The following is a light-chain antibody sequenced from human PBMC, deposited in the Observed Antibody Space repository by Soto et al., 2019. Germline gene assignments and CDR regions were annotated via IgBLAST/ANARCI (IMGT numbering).Light chain of an antibody. V-gene: IGKV3-11*01. CDR1: QTVGRY. CDR2: DAS. CDR3: QQRRSWQVT. Sequence: EIVLTQSPGTLSLSPGERATLSCRASQTVGRYLSWYQHSPGQGPRLLIYDASKRATGIPARFSGSGSGTNFTLTISSLEPEDFAVYYCQQRRSWQVTFGQGTRLEI. J-gene: IGKJ5*01.